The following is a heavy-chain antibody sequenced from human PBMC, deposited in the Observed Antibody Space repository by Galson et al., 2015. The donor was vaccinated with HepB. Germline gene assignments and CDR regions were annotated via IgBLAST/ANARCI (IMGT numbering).Heavy chain of an antibody. CDR3: ARYCSSTSCSYYGMDV. V-gene: IGHV3-33*01. Sequence: SLRLSCAASGFTFSSYGMHWVRQAPGKGLEWVAVIWYDGSNKYYADSVKGRFTISRDNSKNTLYLQMNSLRAEDTAVYYCARYCSSTSCSYYGMDVWGQGTTVTVSS. J-gene: IGHJ6*02. D-gene: IGHD2-2*01. CDR2: IWYDGSNK. CDR1: GFTFSSYG.